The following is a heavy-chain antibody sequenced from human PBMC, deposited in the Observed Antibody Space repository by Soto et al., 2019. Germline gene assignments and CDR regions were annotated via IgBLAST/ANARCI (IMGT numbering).Heavy chain of an antibody. Sequence: QVQLQESGPGLVKPSQTLSLTCTVSGGSISSGGYYWSWIRQHPGKGLEWIGYIYYSGSTYYNPSLKSRVTISVDTSKNQFSLKMSSVTAADTAVYYCARDSSGEAAAGTFDYWGQGTLVTVSS. J-gene: IGHJ4*02. CDR3: ARDSSGEAAAGTFDY. CDR1: GGSISSGGYY. CDR2: IYYSGST. V-gene: IGHV4-31*03. D-gene: IGHD6-13*01.